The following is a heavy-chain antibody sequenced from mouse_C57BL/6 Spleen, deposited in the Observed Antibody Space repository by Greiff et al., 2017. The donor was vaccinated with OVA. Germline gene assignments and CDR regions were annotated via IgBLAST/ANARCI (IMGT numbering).Heavy chain of an antibody. CDR3: ARLLLRGFDY. D-gene: IGHD1-1*01. CDR2: ISYDGSN. Sequence: VQLKESGPGLVKPSQSLSLTCSVTGYSITSGYYWNWIRQFPGNKLEWMGYISYDGSNNYNPSLKNRISITRDTSKNQFFLKLNSVTTEDTATYYCARLLLRGFDYWGQGTTLTVSS. CDR1: GYSITSGYY. V-gene: IGHV3-6*01. J-gene: IGHJ2*01.